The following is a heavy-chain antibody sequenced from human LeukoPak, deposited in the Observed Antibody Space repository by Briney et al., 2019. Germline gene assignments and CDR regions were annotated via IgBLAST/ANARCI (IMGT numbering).Heavy chain of an antibody. D-gene: IGHD1-1*01. J-gene: IGHJ4*02. CDR2: IYHSGST. Sequence: SETLSLTCTVSGGSISSYYWSWIRQPPGKGLEWIGYIYHSGSTYYNPSLKSRVTISVDRSKNQFSLKLSSVTAADTALYYCARLHQSGTTDYWGQGTLVTVSS. CDR1: GGSISSYY. CDR3: ARLHQSGTTDY. V-gene: IGHV4-59*12.